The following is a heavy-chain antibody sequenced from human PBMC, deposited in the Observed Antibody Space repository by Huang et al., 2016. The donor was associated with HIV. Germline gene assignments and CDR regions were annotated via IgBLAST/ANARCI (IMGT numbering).Heavy chain of an antibody. CDR1: GFPFSRYG. CDR3: AKVTLGFDY. D-gene: IGHD2-15*01. J-gene: IGHJ4*02. Sequence: QVQLVESGGGVVQPGGSLRLSCATSGFPFSRYGMHWVGLAPGLGLEWVAFIQYDGTKKYYADSVKGRFNISRDNSKNMLHLQMNNLRVEDTAAYFCAKVTLGFDYWGQGTWVTVSS. V-gene: IGHV3-30*02. CDR2: IQYDGTKK.